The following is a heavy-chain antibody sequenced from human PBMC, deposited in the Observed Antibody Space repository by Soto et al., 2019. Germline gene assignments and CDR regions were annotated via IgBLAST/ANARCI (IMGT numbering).Heavy chain of an antibody. V-gene: IGHV4-30-2*01. CDR2: IYHSGRT. Sequence: QLQLQESGSGLVKPSQTLSLTCAVSGGSISSGGYSWTWIRQPPGKGLEWIGYIYHSGRTYYNPSLKSRVTVSLDRSKNQFSLKLTSVTAADTAVYYCGRGGFSADAFDIWGQGTMVTVSS. D-gene: IGHD6-19*01. J-gene: IGHJ3*02. CDR3: GRGGFSADAFDI. CDR1: GGSISSGGYS.